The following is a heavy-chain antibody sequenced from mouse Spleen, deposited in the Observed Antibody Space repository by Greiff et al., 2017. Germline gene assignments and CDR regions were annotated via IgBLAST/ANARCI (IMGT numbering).Heavy chain of an antibody. V-gene: IGHV2-4-1*01. J-gene: IGHJ4*01. Sequence: VQLQQSGPGLVPPSQSLSITCTVSGFSLTSYGVHWVRQSPGKGLEWLGVIWSGGSTDYNAAFISRLSISKDNSKSQVFFKMNSLQADDTAIYYCARHYYDGSYGGYAMDYWGQGTSVTVSS. CDR1: GFSLTSYG. CDR2: IWSGGST. CDR3: ARHYYDGSYGGYAMDY. D-gene: IGHD1-1*01.